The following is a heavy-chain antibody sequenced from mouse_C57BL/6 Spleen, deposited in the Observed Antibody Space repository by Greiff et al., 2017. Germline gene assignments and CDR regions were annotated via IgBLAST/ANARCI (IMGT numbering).Heavy chain of an antibody. CDR1: GYTFTSYW. D-gene: IGHD1-1*01. CDR3: ARRASTGAMDY. Sequence: QVQLQQPGAELVKPGASVKLSCKASGYTFTSYWMQWVKQRPGQGLEWIGEIDPSDSYTNYNQQFKGKATLTVDTSSSTAYMRHSSLTSEDSAVYYCARRASTGAMDYWGQRTSVTVSS. V-gene: IGHV1-50*01. J-gene: IGHJ4*01. CDR2: IDPSDSYT.